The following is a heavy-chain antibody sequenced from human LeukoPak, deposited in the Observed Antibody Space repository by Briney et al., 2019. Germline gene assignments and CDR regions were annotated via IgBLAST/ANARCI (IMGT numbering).Heavy chain of an antibody. CDR3: ARAGGDGYDKGDDY. D-gene: IGHD5-12*01. Sequence: PSETLSLTCAVSGGSISSGGYSWSWIRQPPGKGLEWIGYIYYSGSTYYNPSLKSRVTISVDTSKNQFSLKLSSVTAADTAVYYCARAGGDGYDKGDDYWGQGTLVTVSS. V-gene: IGHV4-30-4*07. CDR2: IYYSGST. CDR1: GGSISSGGYS. J-gene: IGHJ4*02.